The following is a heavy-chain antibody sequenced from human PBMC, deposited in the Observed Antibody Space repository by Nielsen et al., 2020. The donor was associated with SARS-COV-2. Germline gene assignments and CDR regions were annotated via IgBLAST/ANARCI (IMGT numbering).Heavy chain of an antibody. CDR1: GFIFDDYA. D-gene: IGHD2-2*01. J-gene: IGHJ5*02. Sequence: GGSLRLSCAASGFIFDDYAMHWVRQAPGKGLEWVSGISWNSGSIGYADSVKGRFTISRDNAKNSLYLQMNSLRAEDTALYYCAKAHCSSTSCQNWFDPWGQGTLVTVSS. CDR3: AKAHCSSTSCQNWFDP. CDR2: ISWNSGSI. V-gene: IGHV3-9*01.